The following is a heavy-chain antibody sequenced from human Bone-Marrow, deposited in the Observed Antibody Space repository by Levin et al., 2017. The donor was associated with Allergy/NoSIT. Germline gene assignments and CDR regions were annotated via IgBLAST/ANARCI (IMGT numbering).Heavy chain of an antibody. CDR1: GDSFNTYY. CDR3: ARSRGYDFGWMFEP. D-gene: IGHD5-18*01. J-gene: IGHJ5*02. V-gene: IGHV4-59*03. CDR2: IYHSGTT. Sequence: SETLSLTCTVSGDSFNTYYWTWTRQPPGKGLEWIGYIYHSGTTNYSPSLRSRATISLDTSKNQYSLSLTSVTAADTALYYCARSRGYDFGWMFEPWGQGTLVTVSS.